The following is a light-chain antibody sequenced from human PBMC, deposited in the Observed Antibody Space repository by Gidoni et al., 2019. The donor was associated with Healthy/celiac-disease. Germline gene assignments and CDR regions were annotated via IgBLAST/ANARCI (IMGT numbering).Light chain of an antibody. V-gene: IGLV1-40*01. CDR2: GNS. J-gene: IGLJ2*01. CDR1: SSNIGAGYD. Sequence: SVLTPPPSVSGAPGQRVTISCTGSSSNIGAGYDVHWYQQRPGTAPKLLIYGNSNRPSGVPDRFSGSKSGTSASLAITGLQAEDEADYYCQSYDSSLSGYVVFGGGTKLTVL. CDR3: QSYDSSLSGYVV.